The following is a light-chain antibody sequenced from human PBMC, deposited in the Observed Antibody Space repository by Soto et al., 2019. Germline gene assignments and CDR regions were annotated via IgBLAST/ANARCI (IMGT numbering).Light chain of an antibody. Sequence: EIVMTQSPATLSVSPGGRATLSCRASQSISDTLAWYQQKPGQAPRLLIHGASTRATGFPARFSGSGSGTDCTLTISSLQSGDVAVYYCQQYNNWPWTFGQGTKVDIK. J-gene: IGKJ1*01. CDR2: GAS. CDR1: QSISDT. CDR3: QQYNNWPWT. V-gene: IGKV3-15*01.